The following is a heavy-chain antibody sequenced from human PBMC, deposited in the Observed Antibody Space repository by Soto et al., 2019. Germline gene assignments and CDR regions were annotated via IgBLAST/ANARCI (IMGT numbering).Heavy chain of an antibody. J-gene: IGHJ6*02. CDR2: TYYRSQWYN. CDR3: ARTVARDYYYKGVDV. V-gene: IGHV6-1*01. D-gene: IGHD6-19*01. CDR1: GDSVSSNSSA. Sequence: SQTLSLTCVISGDSVSSNSSAWNWIRPSPSRGLEWLGRTYYRSQWYNDYAVSVKGRIIINPDTSKNQFSLQLSSVTPEDTAVYYCARTVARDYYYKGVDVWGQGTTVTVSS.